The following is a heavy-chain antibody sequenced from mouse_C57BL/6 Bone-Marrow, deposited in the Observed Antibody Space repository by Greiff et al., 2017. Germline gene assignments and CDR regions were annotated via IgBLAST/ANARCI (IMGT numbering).Heavy chain of an antibody. CDR1: GYTFTDYY. V-gene: IGHV1-26*01. D-gene: IGHD1-1*01. CDR2: INPNNGGT. CDR3: ARDGRRDY. J-gene: IGHJ2*01. Sequence: EVQLQQSGPELVKPGASVKISCKASGYTFTDYYMNWVKQSHGKSLEWIGDINPNNGGTSYNQKFKGKATLTVDKSSSTAYMEIRSLTSEDSAVYYCARDGRRDYWGQGTTLTVSS.